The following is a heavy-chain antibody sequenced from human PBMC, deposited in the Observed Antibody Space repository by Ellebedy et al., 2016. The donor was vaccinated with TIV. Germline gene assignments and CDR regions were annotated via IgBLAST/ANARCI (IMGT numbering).Heavy chain of an antibody. CDR1: GDSVSTDIG. CDR3: ARGWFGSGMGV. D-gene: IGHD3-10*01. J-gene: IGHJ6*02. CDR2: TYSRSKWNN. Sequence: SETLSLTCVISGDSVSTDIGWNWIRQSPSRGLEWLGRTYSRSKWNNDYAVSLKSRITINPDKSKNLFSLQLNSVTPEDTAVYYCARGWFGSGMGVWGQGTTVTVSS. V-gene: IGHV6-1*01.